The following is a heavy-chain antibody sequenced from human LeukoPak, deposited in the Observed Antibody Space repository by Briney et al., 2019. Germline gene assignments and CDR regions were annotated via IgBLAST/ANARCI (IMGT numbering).Heavy chain of an antibody. D-gene: IGHD3-3*01. CDR1: GFTFSSDA. CDR2: ISGSGGST. Sequence: GGSLRLSCAASGFTFSSDAMSWVRQAPGKGLEWVSAISGSGGSTYYADSVKGRFTISRDNSKNTLYLQMNSLRAEDTAVYYCAKYDFWSGYYDVFDYWGQGTLVTVSS. V-gene: IGHV3-23*01. CDR3: AKYDFWSGYYDVFDY. J-gene: IGHJ4*02.